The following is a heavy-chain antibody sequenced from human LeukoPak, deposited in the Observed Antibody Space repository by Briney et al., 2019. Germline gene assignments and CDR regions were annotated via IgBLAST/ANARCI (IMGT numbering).Heavy chain of an antibody. D-gene: IGHD4-17*01. Sequence: SETLSLTCTVSGSSISNYYWTWIRQPAGKGLEWIGRIYTSGGTNYNPSLKTRVTMSVDTSKNQVSLKLSSVTAADTAVYYCARGKMTTVTTWDYWGQGTLVTVSS. CDR3: ARGKMTTVTTWDY. J-gene: IGHJ4*02. CDR1: GSSISNYY. V-gene: IGHV4-4*07. CDR2: IYTSGGT.